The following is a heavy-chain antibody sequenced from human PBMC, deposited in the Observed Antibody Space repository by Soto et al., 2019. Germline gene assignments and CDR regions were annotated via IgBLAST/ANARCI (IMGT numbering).Heavy chain of an antibody. Sequence: GASVKVSCKASGYTFTSYGISWVRQAPGQGLEWMGWISAYNGNTNYAQKLQGRVTMTTDTSTSTAYMELRSLRSDDTAVYYCARVGYSGSSIPGLNWFDPWGQGTLVTVSS. D-gene: IGHD1-26*01. J-gene: IGHJ5*02. V-gene: IGHV1-18*01. CDR1: GYTFTSYG. CDR2: ISAYNGNT. CDR3: ARVGYSGSSIPGLNWFDP.